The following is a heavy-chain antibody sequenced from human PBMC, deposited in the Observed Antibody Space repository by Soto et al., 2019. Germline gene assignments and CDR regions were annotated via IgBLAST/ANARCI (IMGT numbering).Heavy chain of an antibody. CDR1: GYSFTTYG. V-gene: IGHV1-18*01. CDR3: AREGPAPYYYYGMDV. J-gene: IGHJ6*02. Sequence: QVQLVQSRGEVKKPGASVKVSCKTSGYSFTTYGSSWVRQAPGQGLEWMGWISGYNGNTNYAQKFQGRVTMTTDTSTSTAYMELRSLRSDDTAVYYCAREGPAPYYYYGMDVWGQGSTVTVSS. CDR2: ISGYNGNT.